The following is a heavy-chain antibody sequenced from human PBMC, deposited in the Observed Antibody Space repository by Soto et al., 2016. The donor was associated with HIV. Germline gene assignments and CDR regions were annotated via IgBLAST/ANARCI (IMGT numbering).Heavy chain of an antibody. CDR3: YEGRGDY. CDR1: GFTFVDYS. CDR2: IRSRAYGATT. V-gene: IGHV3-49*04. J-gene: IGHJ4*02. D-gene: IGHD3-16*02. Sequence: EVQLVESGGGLVQPGRSLRLSCTTSGFTFVDYSVHWVRQAPGKGLEWVGFIRSRAYGATTDYAASVKGRVSISRDDSRGIAYLEMSSLKAEDTGRYYRYEGRGDYWGQGTQVTVSS.